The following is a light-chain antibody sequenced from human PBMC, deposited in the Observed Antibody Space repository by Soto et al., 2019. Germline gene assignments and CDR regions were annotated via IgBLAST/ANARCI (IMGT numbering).Light chain of an antibody. Sequence: QSALTQPASVSGSPGQSITISCTGTISDIGGYNFISWYQHHPGKAPKLVIYDVNNRPSGVSYRFSGSKSGNTASLTISGLQAEDEADYYCSSFSSDTTLFVFGGGTKVTVL. CDR3: SSFSSDTTLFV. CDR1: ISDIGGYNF. J-gene: IGLJ1*01. CDR2: DVN. V-gene: IGLV2-14*01.